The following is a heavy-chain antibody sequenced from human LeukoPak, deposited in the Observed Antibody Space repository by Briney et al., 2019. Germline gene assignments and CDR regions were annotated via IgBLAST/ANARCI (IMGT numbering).Heavy chain of an antibody. CDR2: ISSSSTYI. J-gene: IGHJ3*02. V-gene: IGHV3-21*01. CDR1: GFTFSSYG. Sequence: GGSLRPSCAASGFTFSSYGMNWVRQAPGKGLEWVSSISSSSTYIYYADSVKGRFTISRDNAQNSLYLQMDSLRAEDTAVYVCARDFRGSFDIWGQGTRVTVSS. D-gene: IGHD3-10*01. CDR3: ARDFRGSFDI.